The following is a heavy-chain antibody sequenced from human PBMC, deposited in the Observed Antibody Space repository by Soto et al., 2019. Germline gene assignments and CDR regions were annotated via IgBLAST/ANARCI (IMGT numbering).Heavy chain of an antibody. CDR1: GLTFSSYW. J-gene: IGHJ4*02. Sequence: EVQLVESGGGLVQPGGSLRLSCAASGLTFSSYWMHWVRQAPGKGLVWVSRINSDGSSTNYADSVKGRFTISRDNAKNALYLQMNSLRAEDTAVYYCALSYTVTTDYGGQGTLVTVSS. CDR2: INSDGSST. CDR3: ALSYTVTTDY. D-gene: IGHD4-17*01. V-gene: IGHV3-74*01.